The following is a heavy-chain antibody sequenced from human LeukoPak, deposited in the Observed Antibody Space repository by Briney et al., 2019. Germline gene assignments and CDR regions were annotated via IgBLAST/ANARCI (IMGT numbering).Heavy chain of an antibody. CDR3: ARGSDYGDLFDY. D-gene: IGHD4-17*01. J-gene: IGHJ4*02. CDR1: GGAISSYY. Sequence: SETLSLTCTVSGGAISSYYWGWIRQPPGKGLEWIGYIYYSGSTNYNPSLKSRVTISVDTSKNQFSLKLSSVTAADTAVYYCARGSDYGDLFDYWGQGTLVTVSS. CDR2: IYYSGST. V-gene: IGHV4-59*01.